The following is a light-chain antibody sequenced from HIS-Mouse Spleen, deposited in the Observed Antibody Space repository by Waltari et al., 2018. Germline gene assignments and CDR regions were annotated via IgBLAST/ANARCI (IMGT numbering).Light chain of an antibody. V-gene: IGLV2-14*01. CDR1: SSDVGGYNY. J-gene: IGLJ2*01. CDR3: SSYTSSSTDVV. Sequence: QSALTQPASVSGSPGQSITISCTGTSSDVGGYNYVSWYQQPPGKAPKLMIYEVSKRPAGVSNRLSGSKSGNTASLTISGLQAEDEADYYCSSYTSSSTDVVFGGGTKLTVL. CDR2: EVS.